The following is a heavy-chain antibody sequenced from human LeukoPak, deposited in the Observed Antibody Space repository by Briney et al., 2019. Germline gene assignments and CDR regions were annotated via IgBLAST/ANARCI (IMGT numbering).Heavy chain of an antibody. CDR1: GFTFSSYA. V-gene: IGHV3-23*01. CDR2: ISGSGGST. Sequence: GGSLRLSCAASGFTFSSYAMSWVRQAPGKGLEWVSAISGSGGSTYYADSVKGRFTISRDNSKNTLYLQMNSLRAEDTAVYYCAKAWGYYYDSSGYHYEDYWGQGTLVTVSS. J-gene: IGHJ4*02. CDR3: AKAWGYYYDSSGYHYEDY. D-gene: IGHD3-22*01.